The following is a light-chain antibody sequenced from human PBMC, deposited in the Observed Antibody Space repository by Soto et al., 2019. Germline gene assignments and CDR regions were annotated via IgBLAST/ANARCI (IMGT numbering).Light chain of an antibody. V-gene: IGKV3D-20*02. J-gene: IGKJ5*01. CDR2: GAS. Sequence: PGERVTLSCRASQSVSSSYLTWYQQKPGQAPRLLIYGASTRATGIPARFSGSGSGTDFTLTINNLDPEDFAVYYCQQRRNWPITFGQGTRLEIK. CDR3: QQRRNWPIT. CDR1: QSVSSSY.